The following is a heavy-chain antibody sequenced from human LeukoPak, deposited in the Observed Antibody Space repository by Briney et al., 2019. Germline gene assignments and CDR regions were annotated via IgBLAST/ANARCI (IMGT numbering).Heavy chain of an antibody. CDR2: IYPADSDT. CDR3: ARSHLYSSSWYSY. Sequence: KGGESLKISCKGSGDDLVTYWIAWVRQMPGKGLEWMGIIYPADSDTRYSPSFQGQVTISADKSISTAYLQWSSLKASDTAMYYCARSHLYSSSWYSYWGQGTLVTVSS. CDR1: GDDLVTYW. D-gene: IGHD6-13*01. V-gene: IGHV5-51*01. J-gene: IGHJ4*02.